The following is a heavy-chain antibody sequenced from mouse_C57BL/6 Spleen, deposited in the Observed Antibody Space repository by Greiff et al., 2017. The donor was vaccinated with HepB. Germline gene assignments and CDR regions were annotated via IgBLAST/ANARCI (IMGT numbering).Heavy chain of an antibody. CDR2: ISDGGSYT. J-gene: IGHJ2*01. CDR1: GFTFSSYA. Sequence: EVQGVESGGGLVKPGGSLKLSCAASGFTFSSYAMSWVRQTPEKRLEWVATISDGGSYTYYPDNVKGRFTISRDNAKNNLYLQMSHLKSEDTAMYYCARDRAYGSSYYFDYWGQGTTLTVSS. CDR3: ARDRAYGSSYYFDY. V-gene: IGHV5-4*01. D-gene: IGHD1-1*01.